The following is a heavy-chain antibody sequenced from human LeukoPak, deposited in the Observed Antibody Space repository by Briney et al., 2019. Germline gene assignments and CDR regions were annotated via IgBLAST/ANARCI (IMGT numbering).Heavy chain of an antibody. CDR2: IYYSGST. D-gene: IGHD4-17*01. Sequence: SETLSLTCTVSGGSISSYYWSWIRQPPGKGLEWIGYIYYSGSTNYNPSLKSRVTISVDTSKNQFSLKLSSVTAADTAVYYCARAAKIDPGDYGTVDYWGQGTLVTVSS. J-gene: IGHJ4*02. V-gene: IGHV4-59*01. CDR1: GGSISSYY. CDR3: ARAAKIDPGDYGTVDY.